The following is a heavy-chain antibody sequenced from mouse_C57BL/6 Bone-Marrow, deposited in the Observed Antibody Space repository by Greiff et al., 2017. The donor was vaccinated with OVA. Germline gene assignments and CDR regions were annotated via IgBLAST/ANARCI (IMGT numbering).Heavy chain of an antibody. Sequence: EVKLVESGGDLVKPGGSLKLSCAASGFTFSSYGMSWVRQTPDKRLEWVATISSGGSYTYYPDSVKGRFTISIDNAKNTLYLQMSSLKSEDAAMYYCARHALYTHAMDYWGQGTSVTVSS. CDR1: GFTFSSYG. V-gene: IGHV5-6*01. CDR3: ARHALYTHAMDY. J-gene: IGHJ4*01. CDR2: ISSGGSYT. D-gene: IGHD2-1*01.